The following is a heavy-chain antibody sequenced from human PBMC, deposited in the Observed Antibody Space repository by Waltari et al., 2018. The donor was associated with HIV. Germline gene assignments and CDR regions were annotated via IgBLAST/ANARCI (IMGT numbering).Heavy chain of an antibody. D-gene: IGHD1-26*01. CDR2: IKDDGSEK. Sequence: EVQLMESGGGLVQSGGSLRISCAASGFTFTNSWMRWGRQTPGKGLEWVAYIKDDGSEKYYMGSVKGRFTISRDNAKNSMFLQMNSLRAEDTAVYYCARIGTFPHNYAIDFWGQGTTVTVSS. J-gene: IGHJ6*02. V-gene: IGHV3-7*01. CDR3: ARIGTFPHNYAIDF. CDR1: GFTFTNSW.